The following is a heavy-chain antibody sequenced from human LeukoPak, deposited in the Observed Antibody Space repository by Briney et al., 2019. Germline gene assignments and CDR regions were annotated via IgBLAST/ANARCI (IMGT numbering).Heavy chain of an antibody. V-gene: IGHV3-7*01. D-gene: IGHD3-22*01. CDR3: ARVLPYYYDSSGYSGSFDY. Sequence: GGSLSLSCAASGFTFSSYWMSWVRRAPGKGLEGVANIKQDGRDKYYLDSVKRRFTISRDNAKNSLYLQMNSLRAEDTAVYYCARVLPYYYDSSGYSGSFDYWGQGTLVTVSS. J-gene: IGHJ4*02. CDR2: IKQDGRDK. CDR1: GFTFSSYW.